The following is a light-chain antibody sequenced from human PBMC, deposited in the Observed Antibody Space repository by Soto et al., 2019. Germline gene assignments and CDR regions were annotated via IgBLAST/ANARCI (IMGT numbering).Light chain of an antibody. CDR2: DVS. V-gene: IGLV2-14*01. CDR1: SSDVGYYNY. CDR3: SSYTSSITPPHV. J-gene: IGLJ1*01. Sequence: QSVLTQPASVSGSPGQSITISCTGTSSDVGYYNYVSWYQQHPGKAPKLMIYDVSNRPSGVSNRFSGSKSGNTASLTISGLQAEDEADYYCSSYTSSITPPHVFGTGTKVTVL.